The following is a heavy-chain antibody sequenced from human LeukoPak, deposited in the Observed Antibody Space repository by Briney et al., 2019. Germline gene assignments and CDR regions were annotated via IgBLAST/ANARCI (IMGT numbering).Heavy chain of an antibody. V-gene: IGHV3-23*01. J-gene: IGHJ4*02. CDR1: GFTFSSYA. Sequence: PGGSLRLSCAASGFTFSSYAMSWVCQAPGKGLEWVSAISGSGGSTYYADSVKGRFTISRDNSKNTLYLQMNSLRAEDTAVYYCAKFNIVVVVAATRPFDYWGQGTLVTVSS. CDR3: AKFNIVVVVAATRPFDY. D-gene: IGHD2-15*01. CDR2: ISGSGGST.